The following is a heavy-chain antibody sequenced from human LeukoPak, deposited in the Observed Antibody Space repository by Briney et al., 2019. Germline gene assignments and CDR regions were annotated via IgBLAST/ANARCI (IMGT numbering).Heavy chain of an antibody. V-gene: IGHV3-21*04. CDR1: GFTFSSYS. CDR3: ARDRGSGTEDAFDI. D-gene: IGHD6-25*01. CDR2: ISSSSSYI. Sequence: GGSLRLSCAASGFTFSSYSMNWVRQAPGKGLEWVSSISSSSSYIYYADSVKGRFTISRDNAKNSLYLQMNSLRAEDTALCYCARDRGSGTEDAFDIGGQGTMVTVSS. J-gene: IGHJ3*02.